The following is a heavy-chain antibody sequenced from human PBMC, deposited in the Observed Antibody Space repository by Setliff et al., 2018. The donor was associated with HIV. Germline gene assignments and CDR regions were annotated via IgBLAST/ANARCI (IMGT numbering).Heavy chain of an antibody. J-gene: IGHJ4*02. CDR1: GGSISSYY. Sequence: SETLSLTCTVSGGSISSYYWSWIRQPPGKGLDWVGSIYYSGSTNYNPSLKSRVTISVDTSKNQFSVKLNFVTAADTAVYYCAREQWLVTRGYFDSWGQGIMVTVSS. V-gene: IGHV4-59*12. CDR3: AREQWLVTRGYFDS. CDR2: IYYSGST. D-gene: IGHD6-19*01.